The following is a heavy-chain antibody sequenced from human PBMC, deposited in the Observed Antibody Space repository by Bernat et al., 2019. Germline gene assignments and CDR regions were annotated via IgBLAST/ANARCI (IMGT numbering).Heavy chain of an antibody. J-gene: IGHJ6*02. V-gene: IGHV3-23*01. Sequence: EVQLLESGGGLVQPGGSLRLSCAASGFTFSNYALTWVRQAPGQGLEWVSAVLGSDGSKYYADTVKGRFIMSRDRSRDTMDLQMNSLRPEDPAVYYCAKASPYGTTWYGRVDVWGQGTTVTVSS. CDR1: GFTFSNYA. D-gene: IGHD6-13*01. CDR2: VLGSDGSK. CDR3: AKASPYGTTWYGRVDV.